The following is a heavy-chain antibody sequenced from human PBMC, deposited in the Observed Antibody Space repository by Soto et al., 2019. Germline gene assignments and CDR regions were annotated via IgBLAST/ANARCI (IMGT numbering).Heavy chain of an antibody. V-gene: IGHV3-23*01. D-gene: IGHD1-1*01. CDR1: GFTFSNYA. CDR3: AKDIGTAPNGALDI. CDR2: ISSSGDTT. Sequence: GGSLRLSCAASGFTFSNYAMTWARQAPGKGLEWVSVISSSGDTTYYADSVKGRFTISRDNSKNTLFLQMDSLRAEDTALYYCAKDIGTAPNGALDIWGQGTMVTVSS. J-gene: IGHJ3*02.